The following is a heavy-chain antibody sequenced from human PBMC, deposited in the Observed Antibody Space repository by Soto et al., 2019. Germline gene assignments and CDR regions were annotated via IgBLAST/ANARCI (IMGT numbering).Heavy chain of an antibody. CDR2: ISSSGSTI. Sequence: QVQLVESGGGLVKPGGSLRLSCAASGFTFSDYYMSWIRQAPGKGLEWVSYISSSGSTIYYADSVKGRFTISRDNAKNALYLQMHSLRAEDTAVYYCEKGDCSSTSCSYYYYYGMDVWGQVTTVTVSS. CDR3: EKGDCSSTSCSYYYYYGMDV. V-gene: IGHV3-11*01. D-gene: IGHD2-2*01. CDR1: GFTFSDYY. J-gene: IGHJ6*02.